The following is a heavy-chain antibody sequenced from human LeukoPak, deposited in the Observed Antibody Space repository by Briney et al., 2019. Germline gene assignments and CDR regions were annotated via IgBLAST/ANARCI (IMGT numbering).Heavy chain of an antibody. J-gene: IGHJ4*02. CDR3: ARSWRSGWSWDY. Sequence: TLSLTCTVSGGSISSGNSYWSWIRQPAGKGLEWIGHIYTSGSANYNPSVKSRVTISVDTSKNQFSLKLSSVTAADTAVYYCARSWRSGWSWDYWGQGTLVTVSS. CDR1: GGSISSGNSY. CDR2: IYTSGSA. V-gene: IGHV4-61*09. D-gene: IGHD6-19*01.